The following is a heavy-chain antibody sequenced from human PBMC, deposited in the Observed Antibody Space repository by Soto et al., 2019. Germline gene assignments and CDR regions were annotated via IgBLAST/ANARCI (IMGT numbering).Heavy chain of an antibody. J-gene: IGHJ6*02. D-gene: IGHD3-16*01. CDR1: GGSFSTYY. CDR3: TRGWGRYESVWGTPYYYYYGMDV. Sequence: PSETLSLTCAVHGGSFSTYYWSWIRQPPGKGLEWIGEINHSGSTNYNPSLEGRVSISVDTSKNQFSLKVTSVTAADTAVYYCTRGWGRYESVWGTPYYYYYGMDVWGQGTTVTVSS. CDR2: INHSGST. V-gene: IGHV4-34*01.